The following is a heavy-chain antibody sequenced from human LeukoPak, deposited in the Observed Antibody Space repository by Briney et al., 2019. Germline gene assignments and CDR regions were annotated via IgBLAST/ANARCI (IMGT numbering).Heavy chain of an antibody. Sequence: PGGSLRLSCAASGFTFSDHYIDWVRQAPGKGLESVGRSRRNTYATDYAASVKGRFTISRDDSKNSLYLQMNSLKTEDTAVYYCAKSKFGRGYDYWGQGTLVTVSS. D-gene: IGHD5-12*01. V-gene: IGHV3-72*01. CDR3: AKSKFGRGYDY. J-gene: IGHJ4*02. CDR1: GFTFSDHY. CDR2: SRRNTYAT.